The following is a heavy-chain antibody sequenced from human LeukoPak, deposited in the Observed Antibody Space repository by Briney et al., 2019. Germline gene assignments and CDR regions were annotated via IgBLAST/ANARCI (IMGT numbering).Heavy chain of an antibody. CDR3: ARRGGSGRAFDY. J-gene: IGHJ4*02. CDR1: GASISGGTYY. V-gene: IGHV4-39*01. Sequence: SETLSLTCSVSGASISGGTYYWGWIRQPPGKGLEWIGSIYYTGSTYDNPSLKSRVTISVDTSENQFSLKLSFATAADTAVYYCARRGGSGRAFDYWGQGTLVTVSS. CDR2: IYYTGST. D-gene: IGHD1-26*01.